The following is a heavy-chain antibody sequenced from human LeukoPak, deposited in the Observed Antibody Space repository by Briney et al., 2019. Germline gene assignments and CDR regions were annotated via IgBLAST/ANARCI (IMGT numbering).Heavy chain of an antibody. Sequence: PSETLSLTCTVSGGSISSYYLSWIRQPPGKGLEWIGYIYSSGSTNYNPSLKSRVTISVDTSKNQFSLKLSSVTAADTAVYYWARRAVDTAMGGFDYRGQGTLVTVSS. CDR3: ARRAVDTAMGGFDY. D-gene: IGHD5-18*01. J-gene: IGHJ4*02. CDR2: IYSSGST. V-gene: IGHV4-59*08. CDR1: GGSISSYY.